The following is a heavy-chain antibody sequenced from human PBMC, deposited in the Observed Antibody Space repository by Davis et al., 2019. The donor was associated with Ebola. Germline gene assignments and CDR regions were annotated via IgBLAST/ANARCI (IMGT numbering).Heavy chain of an antibody. CDR3: ARGGSLYGSGSYYFDY. CDR2: IIPIFGTA. Sequence: SVKVSCKASGGTFSSYAISWVRQAPGQGLEWMGGIIPIFGTANYAQKFQGRVTITADESTSTAYMELSSLRSEDTAVYYCARGGSLYGSGSYYFDYWGQGTLVTVSS. D-gene: IGHD3-10*01. CDR1: GGTFSSYA. V-gene: IGHV1-69*13. J-gene: IGHJ4*02.